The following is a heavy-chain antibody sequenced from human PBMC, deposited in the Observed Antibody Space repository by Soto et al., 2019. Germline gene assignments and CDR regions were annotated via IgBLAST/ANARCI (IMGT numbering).Heavy chain of an antibody. V-gene: IGHV3-9*01. CDR3: AKDKGQYYGSGSFEVRSPDNYYYGMDV. J-gene: IGHJ6*02. CDR1: GFHFEDHA. Sequence: EVQLVESGGALVQPGGSLRLSCAASGFHFEDHAMHWVRQAPGKGLEWVSGINWNSDTIAYADSVKGRFTISRDNAKKSMSLHMESLRPEDTALYFCAKDKGQYYGSGSFEVRSPDNYYYGMDVWGQGTTVNVSS. CDR2: INWNSDTI. D-gene: IGHD3-10*01.